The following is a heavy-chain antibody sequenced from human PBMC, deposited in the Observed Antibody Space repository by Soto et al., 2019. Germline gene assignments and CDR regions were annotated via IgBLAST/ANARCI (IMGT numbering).Heavy chain of an antibody. V-gene: IGHV1-3*01. CDR1: GYTFTSYA. CDR3: ARGKERYSSSTTPFDY. Sequence: QVQLVQSGAEVKKPGASVKVSCKASGYTFTSYAMHWVRQAPGQRLEWMGWINAGNGNTKYSQKFQGRVTITRDTSASTAYMELSSLRSEDTAVYYCARGKERYSSSTTPFDYWGQGTLVTVSS. CDR2: INAGNGNT. J-gene: IGHJ4*02. D-gene: IGHD6-6*01.